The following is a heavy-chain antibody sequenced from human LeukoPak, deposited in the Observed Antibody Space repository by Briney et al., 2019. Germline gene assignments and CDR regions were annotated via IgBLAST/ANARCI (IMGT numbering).Heavy chain of an antibody. V-gene: IGHV3-33*01. J-gene: IGHJ4*02. D-gene: IGHD3-22*01. CDR1: GFTFSSYA. Sequence: GGSLRLSCAASGFTFSSYAMHWVRQAPGKGLEWVAVVWYDGSKTYSADSVKGRITISRDDSKNTLYLQMNSLRAEDTAVYYCARGVDYYDSSGTIDYWGQGTLVTVSS. CDR2: VWYDGSKT. CDR3: ARGVDYYDSSGTIDY.